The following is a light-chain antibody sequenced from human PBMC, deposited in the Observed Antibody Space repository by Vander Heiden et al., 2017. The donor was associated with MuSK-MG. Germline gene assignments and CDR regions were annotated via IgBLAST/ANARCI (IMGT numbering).Light chain of an antibody. Sequence: DIQMTQSPSTLSASVGDRVTITCRASQSINNWLAWFQQKPGNAPRPLISKASNLESGVPSRFSGSSFGTEFTLTISSLQPDDFATYHCQQYEAYPLTFGGGTKLEI. J-gene: IGKJ4*01. CDR1: QSINNW. CDR3: QQYEAYPLT. CDR2: KAS. V-gene: IGKV1-5*03.